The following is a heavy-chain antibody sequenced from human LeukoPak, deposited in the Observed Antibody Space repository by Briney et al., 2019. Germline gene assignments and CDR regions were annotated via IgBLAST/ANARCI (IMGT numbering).Heavy chain of an antibody. CDR3: GIAESVTAFDI. D-gene: IGHD2-8*01. CDR2: IFSSGRT. J-gene: IGHJ3*02. V-gene: IGHV4-4*09. Sequence: ETLSLTRSVSDDSIRSYIWSCIRQSPRRGLEWSGHIFSSGRTYYNPSLKTRVTVLMEPSRNQFSLKLASVTAADTGMYYCGIAESVTAFDIWGQGTMVSVSS. CDR1: DDSIRSYI.